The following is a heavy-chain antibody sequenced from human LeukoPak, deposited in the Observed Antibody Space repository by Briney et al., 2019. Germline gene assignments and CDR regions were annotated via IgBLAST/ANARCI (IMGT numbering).Heavy chain of an antibody. Sequence: GGSLRLSCAASGFSFNNNAMHWVRQAPGKGLEWLAAISYDGSTRKYADSVKGRFTISRDNSKKSLSLQMNSLRGEDTAVYYCARHTAQSLSLYGVVDFWGQGTLVTVSS. D-gene: IGHD2-2*02. CDR1: GFSFNNNA. CDR2: ISYDGSTR. CDR3: ARHTAQSLSLYGVVDF. J-gene: IGHJ4*02. V-gene: IGHV3-30-3*01.